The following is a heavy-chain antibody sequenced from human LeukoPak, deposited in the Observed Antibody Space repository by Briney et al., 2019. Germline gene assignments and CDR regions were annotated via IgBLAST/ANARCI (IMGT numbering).Heavy chain of an antibody. CDR3: AREELPGYGMDV. CDR1: GYTLTGYY. J-gene: IGHJ6*02. D-gene: IGHD1-7*01. V-gene: IGHV1-2*02. CDR2: INSNSGAT. Sequence: VASVKVSCKASGYTLTGYYVHWVRQAPGQGLEWMGWINSNSGATNYAQKFQDRVTMTRDTSITTAYMELTRLTPDDTAVYYCAREELPGYGMDVWGQGTTVTVSS.